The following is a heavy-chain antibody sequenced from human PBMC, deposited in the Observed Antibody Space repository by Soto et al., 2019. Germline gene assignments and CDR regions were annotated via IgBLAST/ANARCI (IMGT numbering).Heavy chain of an antibody. J-gene: IGHJ4*02. D-gene: IGHD5-18*01. CDR2: IYYSGST. CDR3: ARSDTSMADY. V-gene: IGHV4-31*03. CDR1: GGSISSGGYY. Sequence: PSETLSLTCTVSGGSISSGGYYWSWIRQHPGKGLEWIGYIYYSGSTYYNPSLKSRVTLSVDTSKNQFSLKLTSVTAADTAVYYCARSDTSMADYWGQGTLVTVSS.